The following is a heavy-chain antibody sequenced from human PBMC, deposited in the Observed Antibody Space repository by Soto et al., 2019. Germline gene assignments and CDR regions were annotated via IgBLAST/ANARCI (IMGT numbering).Heavy chain of an antibody. CDR2: IIPIFGTA. J-gene: IGHJ6*02. CDR3: ARVPGYCSGGSCYSYPPDYYYYGMDV. CDR1: GGTFSSYA. V-gene: IGHV1-69*01. D-gene: IGHD2-15*01. Sequence: QVQLMQSGAEVKKPGSSVKVSCKASGGTFSSYAISWVRQAPGQGLEWMGGIIPIFGTANYAQKFQGRVTITADESTSTAYMELSSLRSEDTAVYYCARVPGYCSGGSCYSYPPDYYYYGMDVWGQGTTVTVSS.